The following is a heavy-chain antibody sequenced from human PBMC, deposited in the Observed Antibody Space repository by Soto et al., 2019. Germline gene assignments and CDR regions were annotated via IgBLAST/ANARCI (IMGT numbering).Heavy chain of an antibody. D-gene: IGHD3-9*01. CDR3: ARQDYDILTGYYLPWFDP. V-gene: IGHV4-39*01. J-gene: IGHJ5*02. Sequence: PSETLSLTCTVSGGSISSGGYYWSWIRQHPGKGLERIGYIYYSGSTYYNPSLQSRGTVSVDTSKNPFSLRLSSVTAADTAVYYCARQDYDILTGYYLPWFDPWGQGTLVTVSS. CDR1: GGSISSGGYY. CDR2: IYYSGST.